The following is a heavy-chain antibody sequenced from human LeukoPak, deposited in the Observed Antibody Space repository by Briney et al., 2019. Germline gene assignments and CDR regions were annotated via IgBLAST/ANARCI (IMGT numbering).Heavy chain of an antibody. J-gene: IGHJ4*02. CDR2: ISNRGITI. V-gene: IGHV3-48*03. Sequence: GGSLRVSCAASGFTFSSYEMNWVRQAPGKGLEWVSYISNRGITIYYADSVKGRFTISRDNAKNSLYLQMNSLRAEDTAVYYCAREVYYGSGRLDYWGQGTLVTVSS. CDR3: AREVYYGSGRLDY. D-gene: IGHD3-10*01. CDR1: GFTFSSYE.